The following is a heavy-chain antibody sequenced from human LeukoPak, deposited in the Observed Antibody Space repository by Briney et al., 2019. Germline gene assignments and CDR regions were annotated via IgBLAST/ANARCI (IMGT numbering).Heavy chain of an antibody. D-gene: IGHD2-8*01. CDR3: ARSRRRATKNSYYYYMDV. Sequence: ASVKVSCKASGYTFTSYDINWVRQATGQGLEWMGWMNPNSGNTGYAQKFQGRVTMTRNTSISTAYMELSSLRSEDTAVYYCARSRRRATKNSYYYYMDVWGKGTTVTISS. J-gene: IGHJ6*03. CDR2: MNPNSGNT. CDR1: GYTFTSYD. V-gene: IGHV1-8*01.